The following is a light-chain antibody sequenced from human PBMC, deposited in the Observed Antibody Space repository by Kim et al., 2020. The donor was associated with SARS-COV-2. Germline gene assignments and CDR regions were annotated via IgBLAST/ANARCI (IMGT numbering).Light chain of an antibody. CDR2: EVT. CDR3: SSYAGSSNWV. CDR1: SSDIGDSNY. Sequence: QSALTQPPSAPGSPGQSVTISCTGTSSDIGDSNYVSWYQQHPGKAPKLIIYEVTKWPSGVPDRFSGSKSGNTASLTVSGLQAEDEADYYCSSYAGSSNWVFGGGTQLTVL. V-gene: IGLV2-8*01. J-gene: IGLJ3*02.